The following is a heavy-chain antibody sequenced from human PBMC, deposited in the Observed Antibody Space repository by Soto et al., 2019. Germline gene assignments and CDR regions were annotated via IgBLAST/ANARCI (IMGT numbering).Heavy chain of an antibody. V-gene: IGHV4-34*01. CDR1: GGSFSGYY. J-gene: IGHJ3*02. CDR3: ARAEGDIVVVVAASDAFDI. Sequence: SETLSLTCAVYGGSFSGYYWSWIRQPPGKGLEWIGEINHSGSTNYNPSLKSRVTISVDTSKNQFSLKLSSVTAADTAVYYCARAEGDIVVVVAASDAFDIWGQGTMVTVSS. CDR2: INHSGST. D-gene: IGHD2-15*01.